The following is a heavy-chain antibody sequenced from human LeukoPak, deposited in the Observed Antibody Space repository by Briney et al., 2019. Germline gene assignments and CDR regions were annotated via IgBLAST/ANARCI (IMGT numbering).Heavy chain of an antibody. CDR3: AKWGCSGGSCYPFDY. V-gene: IGHV3-23*01. J-gene: IGHJ4*02. CDR2: MSGSGGRT. CDR1: GFTFNTYA. D-gene: IGHD2-15*01. Sequence: PGGSLRLSCAASGFTFNTYAMGWVRQAPGKGLEWVSAMSGSGGRTYYADSVKGRFTISRDNSKNTLYLQMNSLRAEDTAVYYCAKWGCSGGSCYPFDYWGQGTLVTVSS.